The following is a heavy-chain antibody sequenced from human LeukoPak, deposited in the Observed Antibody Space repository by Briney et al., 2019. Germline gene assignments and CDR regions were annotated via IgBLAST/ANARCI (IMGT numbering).Heavy chain of an antibody. CDR3: AKDIQLST. V-gene: IGHV3-11*03. CDR2: IRSGSSYT. CDR1: GFTFADYY. Sequence: KPGGSLRLSCAASGFTFADYYMNWIRQAPGKGLEWVSYIRSGSSYTDYADSVKGRFTISRDNSKNTLSLQMNSLRVEDTAIYYCAKDIQLSTWGLGTMVTVSS. J-gene: IGHJ3*01. D-gene: IGHD3-16*02.